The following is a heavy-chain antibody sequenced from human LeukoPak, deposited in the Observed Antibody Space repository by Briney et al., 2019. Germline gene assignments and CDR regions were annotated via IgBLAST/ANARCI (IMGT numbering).Heavy chain of an antibody. J-gene: IGHJ3*02. CDR3: AKDLCSSTSCYLDI. V-gene: IGHV3-30*02. CDR2: IWYDGSKK. CDR1: GFSFNNYG. D-gene: IGHD2-2*01. Sequence: PGGSLRLSCAASGFSFNNYGMHWVRQAPGRGLEWVAFIWYDGSKKYYVDSVKGRFPISRDNSKNTLYLQVNSLRVEDTAVHYCAKDLCSSTSCYLDIWGQGAMVTVSS.